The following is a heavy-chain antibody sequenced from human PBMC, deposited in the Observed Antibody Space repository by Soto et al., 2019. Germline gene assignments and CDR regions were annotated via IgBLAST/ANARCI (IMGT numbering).Heavy chain of an antibody. CDR2: IFNSGST. V-gene: IGHV4-59*01. Sequence: QVQLEESGPGLVKSSETLSLTCRVSGGSISNYFWSWIRQPPGKGLEWIGYIFNSGSTIYSPSLKSRVTLTLDTSKNQFSLRLGSVTVADTAIYCWARGPETYYMDVWGKGTTVTVSS. J-gene: IGHJ6*03. CDR1: GGSISNYF. CDR3: ARGPETYYMDV.